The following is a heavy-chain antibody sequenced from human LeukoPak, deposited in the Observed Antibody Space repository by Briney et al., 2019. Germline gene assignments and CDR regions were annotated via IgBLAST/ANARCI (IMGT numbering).Heavy chain of an antibody. CDR3: TRDWEGYYDSSGYPVRQSGDDAFDI. Sequence: GGSLRLSCAASGFTFSSYSMNWVRQAPGKGLEWVSSISSSSSYIYYADSVKGRFTISRDNAKNSLYLQMNSLKTEDTAVYYCTRDWEGYYDSSGYPVRQSGDDAFDIWGQGTMVTVSS. J-gene: IGHJ3*02. D-gene: IGHD3-22*01. V-gene: IGHV3-21*03. CDR1: GFTFSSYS. CDR2: ISSSSSYI.